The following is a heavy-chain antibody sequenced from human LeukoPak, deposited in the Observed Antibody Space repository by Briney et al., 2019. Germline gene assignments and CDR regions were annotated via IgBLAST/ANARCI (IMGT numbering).Heavy chain of an antibody. D-gene: IGHD3-10*01. CDR1: GYTFTGYY. CDR2: INPNSGGT. J-gene: IGHJ6*03. Sequence: ASVKVSCKASGYTFTGYYMHWVRQAPGQGLEWMGWINPNSGGTNYAQKFQGRVTMTRDTSISTAYMELSRLRSDDTAVYYCARVRGAVSWNYYYYMDVWGKGTTVTVSS. V-gene: IGHV1-2*02. CDR3: ARVRGAVSWNYYYYMDV.